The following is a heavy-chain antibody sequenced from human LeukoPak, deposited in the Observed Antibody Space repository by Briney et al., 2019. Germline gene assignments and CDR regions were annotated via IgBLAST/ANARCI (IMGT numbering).Heavy chain of an antibody. CDR1: GFTFDDYA. V-gene: IGHV3-9*01. CDR2: ISWNSGSI. D-gene: IGHD1-26*01. Sequence: GGSLRLSCAASGFTFDDYAMHWVRQAPGKGLEWVSGISWNSGSIGYADSVKGRFTISRDNAKNSLYLQMNSLRAEDTALYYCAKDIGMRGSYFSGFDYWGQGTLVTVSS. J-gene: IGHJ4*02. CDR3: AKDIGMRGSYFSGFDY.